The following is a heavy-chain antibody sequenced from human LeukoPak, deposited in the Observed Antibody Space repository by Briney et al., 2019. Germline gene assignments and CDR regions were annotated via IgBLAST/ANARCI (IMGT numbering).Heavy chain of an antibody. CDR2: ISGSGGST. Sequence: GGSLRLSCAASGFTFSSYAMSWVRQAPGKGLEWVSAISGSGGSTYYADSVKGRFTISRDNSKNTLYLQMNSLRAEDTAVYYCANSYSGSYYYMDVWGKGTTVTVSS. D-gene: IGHD1-26*01. CDR3: ANSYSGSYYYMDV. V-gene: IGHV3-23*01. CDR1: GFTFSSYA. J-gene: IGHJ6*03.